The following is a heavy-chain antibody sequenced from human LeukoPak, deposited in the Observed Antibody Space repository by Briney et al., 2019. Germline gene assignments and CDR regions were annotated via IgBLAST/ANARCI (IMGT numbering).Heavy chain of an antibody. Sequence: GGSLRLSCEASGFTFSSYAMHWVRQAPGKGLQWLALTSDDGSAKYYADSVKGRFTISRDNSQNTLYLQMNSLRAEETAMYYCARAPGGFHGDYSPIGYWGQGTLVTVSS. V-gene: IGHV3-30-3*01. CDR1: GFTFSSYA. D-gene: IGHD4-17*01. J-gene: IGHJ4*02. CDR2: TSDDGSAK. CDR3: ARAPGGFHGDYSPIGY.